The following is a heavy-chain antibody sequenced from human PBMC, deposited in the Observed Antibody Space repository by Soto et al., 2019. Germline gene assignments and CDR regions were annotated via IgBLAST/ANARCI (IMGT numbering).Heavy chain of an antibody. V-gene: IGHV1-18*01. Sequence: ASVKVSCKASGYTFTSYGISWVRQAPGQGLEWMGWISAYNGNTNYAQKLQGRVTMTTDTSTSTAYMELRSLRSDDTAVYYCASVGSSSGNPGWYFDYWGQGTLVTVSS. CDR3: ASVGSSSGNPGWYFDY. CDR1: GYTFTSYG. J-gene: IGHJ4*02. D-gene: IGHD6-19*01. CDR2: ISAYNGNT.